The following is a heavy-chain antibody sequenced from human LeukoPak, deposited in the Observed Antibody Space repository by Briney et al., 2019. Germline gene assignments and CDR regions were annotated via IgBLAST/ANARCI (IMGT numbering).Heavy chain of an antibody. CDR1: GGSISSGGYY. CDR2: IYYSGST. D-gene: IGHD2-21*02. V-gene: IGHV4-31*03. J-gene: IGHJ4*02. Sequence: SQTLSLTCTVSGGSISSGGYYWSWIRQHPGKGLEWIGYIYYSGSTYYNPSLKSRVTISVDTSKNQFSLKPSSVTAADTAVYYCARAPCGGDCYSVGYYFDYWGQGTLVTVSS. CDR3: ARAPCGGDCYSVGYYFDY.